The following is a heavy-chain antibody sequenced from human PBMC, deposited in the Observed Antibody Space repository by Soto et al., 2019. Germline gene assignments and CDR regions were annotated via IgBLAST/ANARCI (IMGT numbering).Heavy chain of an antibody. D-gene: IGHD2-21*02. Sequence: KASETLSLTCTVSGGSISSGGYYWSWIRQHPGKGLEWIGYIYYSGSTYYNPSLKSRVTISVDTSKNQFSLKLSSVTAADTAVYYCAREILSYCGGDCYSNWFDPWGQGTLVTAPQ. CDR2: IYYSGST. J-gene: IGHJ5*02. CDR1: GGSISSGGYY. V-gene: IGHV4-31*03. CDR3: AREILSYCGGDCYSNWFDP.